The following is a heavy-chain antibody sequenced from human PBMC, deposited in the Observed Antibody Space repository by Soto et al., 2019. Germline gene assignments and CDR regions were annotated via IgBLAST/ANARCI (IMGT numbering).Heavy chain of an antibody. V-gene: IGHV1-69*13. CDR2: IIPIFGTA. CDR1: GGTFSSYA. Sequence: GASVKVSCKASGGTFSSYAISWVRQAPGQGLEWMGGIIPIFGTANYAQKFQGRVTITADETTSTAYMELSSLRSEDTAVYYCARVDGSVGYDYWGQGTLVTVSS. J-gene: IGHJ4*02. CDR3: ARVDGSVGYDY. D-gene: IGHD1-26*01.